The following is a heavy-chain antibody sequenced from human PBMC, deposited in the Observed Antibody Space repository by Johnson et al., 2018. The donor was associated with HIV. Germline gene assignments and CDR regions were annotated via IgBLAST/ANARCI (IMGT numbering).Heavy chain of an antibody. J-gene: IGHJ3*02. CDR2: IGVAGDT. Sequence: VQVVESGGGVVQPGGSLRLSCVASGFTFSSYGMHWVRQAPGKGLEWVSAIGVAGDTYYAGSVRGRFTISRENAKNSFYLQMNDLRVGDTAVFYCARRRQGSASYSDPFDIWGQGTMVTVSS. CDR1: GFTFSSYG. V-gene: IGHV3-13*01. CDR3: ARRRQGSASYSDPFDI. D-gene: IGHD2-15*01.